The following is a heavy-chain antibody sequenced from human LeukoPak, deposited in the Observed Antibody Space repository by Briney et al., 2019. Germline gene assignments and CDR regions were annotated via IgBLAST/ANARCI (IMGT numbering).Heavy chain of an antibody. CDR3: ARMAVSGRDNWFDP. J-gene: IGHJ5*02. CDR1: GYTFTSYG. V-gene: IGHV1-8*02. CDR2: MNPNSGNT. D-gene: IGHD6-19*01. Sequence: ASVKVSCKASGYTFTSYGINWVRQATGQGLEWMGWMNPNSGNTGYAQKFQGRVTMTRNTSISTAYMELSSLRSEDTAVYYCARMAVSGRDNWFDPWGQGSLVTVSS.